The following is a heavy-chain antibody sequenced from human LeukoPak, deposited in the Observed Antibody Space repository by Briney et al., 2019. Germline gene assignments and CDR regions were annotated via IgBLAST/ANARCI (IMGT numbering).Heavy chain of an antibody. CDR3: ARARIAAPLLDY. V-gene: IGHV3-48*03. J-gene: IGHJ4*02. CDR1: GFIFSNYE. Sequence: GGSLRLSCVASGFIFSNYEMNWVGQTPGKGLEWVSYISDHGKSRNYVDSVKGRFTISRDNAKNSLYLQMNSLRVEDTASYFCARARIAAPLLDYWGQGTLVTVSS. D-gene: IGHD6-13*01. CDR2: ISDHGKSR.